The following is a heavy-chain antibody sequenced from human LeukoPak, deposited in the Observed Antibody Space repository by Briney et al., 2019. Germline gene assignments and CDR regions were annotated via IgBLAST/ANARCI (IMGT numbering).Heavy chain of an antibody. CDR3: ASLNGSGWYPEYFQH. CDR2: IYYSGST. D-gene: IGHD6-19*01. V-gene: IGHV4-59*08. J-gene: IGHJ1*01. Sequence: ASETLSLTCTVSGGSISSYYWSWIRQPPGKGLEWIGYIYYSGSTNYNPSLKSRVTISVDTSKNQFSLKLSSVTAADTAVYYCASLNGSGWYPEYFQHWGQGTLVTVSS. CDR1: GGSISSYY.